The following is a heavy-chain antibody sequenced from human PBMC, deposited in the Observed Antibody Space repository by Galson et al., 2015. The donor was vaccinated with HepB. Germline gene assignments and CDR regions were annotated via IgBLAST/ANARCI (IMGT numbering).Heavy chain of an antibody. J-gene: IGHJ4*02. D-gene: IGHD4-17*01. CDR3: ARDYGDYSIFDY. CDR2: IKQDGSEK. V-gene: IGHV3-7*01. CDR1: GFTFSSYW. Sequence: SLRLSCAASGFTFSSYWMSWVRQAPGKGLEWVANIKQDGSEKYYVDSVKGRFTISRDNAENSLYLQMNSLRAEDTAVYYCARDYGDYSIFDYWGQGTLVTVSS.